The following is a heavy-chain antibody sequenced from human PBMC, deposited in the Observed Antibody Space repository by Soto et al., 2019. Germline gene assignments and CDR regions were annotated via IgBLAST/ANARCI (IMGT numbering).Heavy chain of an antibody. D-gene: IGHD5-18*01. CDR3: ARVGGTGGYTYGLDY. Sequence: VQLVQSGTEVKQPGSSVRVSCRAPEYNFNRYAFSWVRQAPGRGLEWMGGFTPISVTPKYAPKFKDRVTITADKSTNTAYMELSSLRSEDTAVYFCARVGGTGGYTYGLDYWGQGTLVTVSS. CDR2: FTPISVTP. J-gene: IGHJ4*02. CDR1: EYNFNRYA. V-gene: IGHV1-69*06.